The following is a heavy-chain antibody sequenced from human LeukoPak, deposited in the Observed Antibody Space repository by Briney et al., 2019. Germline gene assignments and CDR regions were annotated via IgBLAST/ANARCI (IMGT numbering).Heavy chain of an antibody. CDR2: ISAYNGNT. CDR3: ARDPDFYSGYDFGSPLDYYGMDV. J-gene: IGHJ6*02. D-gene: IGHD5-12*01. V-gene: IGHV1-18*01. Sequence: ASVKVSCKASGYTFTSYGISWVRQAPGQGLEWMGWISAYNGNTNYAQKLQGRVTMTTDTSTSTAYVELRSLRSDGTAVYYCARDPDFYSGYDFGSPLDYYGMDVWGQGTTVTVSS. CDR1: GYTFTSYG.